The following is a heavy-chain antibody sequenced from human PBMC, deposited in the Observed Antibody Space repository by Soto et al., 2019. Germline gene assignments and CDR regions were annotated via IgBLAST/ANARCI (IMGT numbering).Heavy chain of an antibody. V-gene: IGHV3-23*01. CDR2: ISGSGDSS. Sequence: EVQLLDSGGGLVQPGGSLRLSCAASGFTFSTYAMSWVRQAPGKGLEWVSTISGSGDSSYYATSVKGRFTISRDNSRNTLELQMNSLRVEDTAVYYCAKGGEGSCSQTSCLYFADSWGQGTLVTVSS. CDR3: AKGGEGSCSQTSCLYFADS. CDR1: GFTFSTYA. J-gene: IGHJ5*02. D-gene: IGHD2-15*01.